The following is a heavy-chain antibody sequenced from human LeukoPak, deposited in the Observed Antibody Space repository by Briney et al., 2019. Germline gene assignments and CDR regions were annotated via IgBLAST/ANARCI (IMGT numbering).Heavy chain of an antibody. Sequence: ASVKVSCKASGYTFTGYYLHWVRQAPGQGLEYMGWINPNSGGTKYAENFQGRVTMTRDTSISTAFMELSRLRSDDTAVYYCARGGEYSFSFFDPWGQGTLVTVSS. D-gene: IGHD3-10*01. CDR3: ARGGEYSFSFFDP. V-gene: IGHV1-2*02. CDR2: INPNSGGT. J-gene: IGHJ5*02. CDR1: GYTFTGYY.